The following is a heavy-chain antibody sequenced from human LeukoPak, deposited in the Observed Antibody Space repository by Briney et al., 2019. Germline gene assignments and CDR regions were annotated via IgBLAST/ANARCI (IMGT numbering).Heavy chain of an antibody. D-gene: IGHD3-10*01. CDR3: ARDRLARGVVPRAFDY. V-gene: IGHV3-11*01. CDR1: AFTFSDYY. CDR2: ISGSGGTI. J-gene: IGHJ4*02. Sequence: PGGSLRLSCGASAFTFSDYYMSWFRQAPGKGLEWVSYISGSGGTIYYADYVKGRFTISRDNAKNSLYLQMNSLRADDTAVYYCARDRLARGVVPRAFDYWGQGTLVTVSS.